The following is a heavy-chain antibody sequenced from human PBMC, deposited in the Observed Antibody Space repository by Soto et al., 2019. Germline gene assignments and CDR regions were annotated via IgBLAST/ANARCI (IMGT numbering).Heavy chain of an antibody. V-gene: IGHV3-74*01. J-gene: IGHJ6*02. CDR2: INSDGSST. D-gene: IGHD6-13*01. CDR3: ARVSKSSSWYYYYYGMDV. CDR1: GFTISSYW. Sequence: GGSLRLSCAASGFTISSYWMHWVRQAPGKGLVWVSRINSDGSSTSYADSVKGRFTISRDNAKNTLYLQMNSLRAEDTAVYYCARVSKSSSWYYYYYGMDVWGQGTTVTVSS.